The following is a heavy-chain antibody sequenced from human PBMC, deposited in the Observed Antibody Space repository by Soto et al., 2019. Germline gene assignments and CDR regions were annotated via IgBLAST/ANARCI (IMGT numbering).Heavy chain of an antibody. Sequence: GXSVKVSCKASVGTFSSDVINWVRQAPGQGLEWMGGITPIFSTTKYAQKFQGRVTVTTDESASTVYLELSSLRSEDTAVYYFATGPLYASGVANYWGQGALVTVSS. CDR2: ITPIFSTT. V-gene: IGHV1-69*05. D-gene: IGHD3-10*01. J-gene: IGHJ4*02. CDR1: VGTFSSDV. CDR3: ATGPLYASGVANY.